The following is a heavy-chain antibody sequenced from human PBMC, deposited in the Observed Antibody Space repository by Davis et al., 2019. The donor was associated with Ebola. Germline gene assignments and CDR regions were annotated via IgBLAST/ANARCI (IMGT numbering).Heavy chain of an antibody. CDR3: ARGHCSSPNCFRYSMDV. D-gene: IGHD2-2*01. J-gene: IGHJ6*03. CDR2: ISADGTNK. CDR1: GFPFSNYA. Sequence: PGGSLRLSCAASGFPFSNYAIHWVRQAPGKGLEWVAVISADGTNKFYADSVRGRLAISRDNSKNTVSLQMSSLKPGDTAVYYCARGHCSSPNCFRYSMDVWGKGTTVTVS. V-gene: IGHV3-30*09.